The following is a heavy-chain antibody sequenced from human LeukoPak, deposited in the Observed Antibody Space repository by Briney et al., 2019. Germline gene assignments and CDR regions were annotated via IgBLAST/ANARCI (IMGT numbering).Heavy chain of an antibody. D-gene: IGHD6-13*01. CDR3: ASPFIAAAGITDDY. CDR1: GFTFSDYY. Sequence: GGSLRLSCAASGFTFSDYYMSWIRQAPGKGLEWVSYISSSGSTIYYADSVKGRFTISRDNAKNSLHLQMNSLRAEDTAVYYCASPFIAAAGITDDYWGQGTLVTVSS. CDR2: ISSSGSTI. V-gene: IGHV3-11*01. J-gene: IGHJ4*02.